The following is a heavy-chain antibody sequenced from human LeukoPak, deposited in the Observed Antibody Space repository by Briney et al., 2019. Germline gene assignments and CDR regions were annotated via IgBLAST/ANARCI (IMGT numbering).Heavy chain of an antibody. CDR2: IRCDGSNK. CDR3: ARRSGVAVAGAFDY. Sequence: PGGSLRLSCAASGFTFSSYGMHWVRQAPGKGLEWVAFIRCDGSNKYYADSVKGRFTISRDNSKNTLYLQMNSLRAEDTAVYFCARRSGVAVAGAFDYWGQGTLVTVSS. CDR1: GFTFSSYG. J-gene: IGHJ4*02. V-gene: IGHV3-30*02. D-gene: IGHD6-19*01.